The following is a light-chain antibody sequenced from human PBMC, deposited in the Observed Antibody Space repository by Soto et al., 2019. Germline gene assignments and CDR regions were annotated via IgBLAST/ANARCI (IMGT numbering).Light chain of an antibody. CDR1: QSISGT. CDR2: GAS. J-gene: IGKJ1*01. V-gene: IGKV3-15*01. CDR3: QQDNDLPCT. Sequence: EIVPTQFPASLSVSPGGSATISCRASQSISGTLAWYQQKPGQAPRLLIHGASTRAPGVPARFSGSGSGTDFTLTISSLQSEDFAVYYCQQDNDLPCTFGQGTKVDI.